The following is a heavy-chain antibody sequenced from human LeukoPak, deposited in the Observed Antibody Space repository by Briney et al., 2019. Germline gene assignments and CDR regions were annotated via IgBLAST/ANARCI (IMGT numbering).Heavy chain of an antibody. CDR3: ARDDENGYNSLDY. CDR2: IWYDGSNK. J-gene: IGHJ4*02. Sequence: GGSLRLSCAASGFSFSTYGMHWVRQAPGKGLEWVAVIWYDGSNKFYADSVKGRFTISRDNSKNTLYLQMNSLRADDTAVFYCARDDENGYNSLDYWGQGTLVTVSS. D-gene: IGHD5-24*01. V-gene: IGHV3-30*19. CDR1: GFSFSTYG.